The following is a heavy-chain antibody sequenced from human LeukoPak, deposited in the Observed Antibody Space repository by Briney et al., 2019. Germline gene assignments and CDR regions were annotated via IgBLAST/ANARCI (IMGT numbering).Heavy chain of an antibody. CDR3: ARVIPPYYDSSGYSDY. CDR2: IYYSGST. CDR1: GGSISSSSYY. D-gene: IGHD3-22*01. V-gene: IGHV4-39*01. J-gene: IGHJ4*02. Sequence: SETLSLTCTVSGGSISSSSYYWGWIRQPPGKGLEWIGSIYYSGSTYYNPSLKSRVTISVDTSKNQFSLKLSSVTAADTAVYYCARVIPPYYDSSGYSDYWGQGTLVTVSS.